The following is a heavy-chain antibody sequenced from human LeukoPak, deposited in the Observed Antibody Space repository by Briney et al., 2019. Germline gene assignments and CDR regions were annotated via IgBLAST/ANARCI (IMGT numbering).Heavy chain of an antibody. CDR1: GYTFTSYD. J-gene: IGHJ6*02. Sequence: GASVKVSCKAPGYTFTSYDINWVRQATGQGLEWMGWMNPNSGNTGYAQKFQGRVTMTRNTSISTAYMELSSLRSEDTAVYYCASLALSSSWFYYGMDVWGQGTTVTVSS. V-gene: IGHV1-8*01. CDR2: MNPNSGNT. CDR3: ASLALSSSWFYYGMDV. D-gene: IGHD6-13*01.